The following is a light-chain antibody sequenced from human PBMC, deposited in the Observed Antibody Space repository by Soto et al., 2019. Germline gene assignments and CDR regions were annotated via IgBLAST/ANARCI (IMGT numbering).Light chain of an antibody. CDR3: QQANSFPLT. CDR2: AAS. V-gene: IGKV1-39*01. Sequence: DIQMTQSPSTLSASVGDRVTITFLASQSISSYLNWYQQKPGKAPKLLISAASSLQSGVPSRFSGSGSGTDFTLTISSLQPEDFATYYCQQANSFPLTFGGGTKVDIK. J-gene: IGKJ4*01. CDR1: QSISSY.